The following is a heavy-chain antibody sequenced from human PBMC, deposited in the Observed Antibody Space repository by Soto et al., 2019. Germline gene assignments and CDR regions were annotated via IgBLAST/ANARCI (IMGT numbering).Heavy chain of an antibody. CDR3: ARDITGTTGNWFDP. D-gene: IGHD1-7*01. V-gene: IGHV1-18*01. J-gene: IGHJ5*02. CDR2: ISAYNGNT. CDR1: GHTFTSYG. Sequence: ASVKVSCKASGHTFTSYGISWVRQAPGQGLEWMGWISAYNGNTNYAQKLQGRVTMTTDTSTSTAYMELRSLRSDDTAVYYCARDITGTTGNWFDPWGQGTLVTVSS.